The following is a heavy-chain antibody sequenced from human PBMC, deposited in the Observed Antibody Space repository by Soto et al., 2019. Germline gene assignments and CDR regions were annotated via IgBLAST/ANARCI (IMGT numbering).Heavy chain of an antibody. V-gene: IGHV4-38-2*01. D-gene: IGHD2-2*01. CDR2: LSQNGGT. CDR1: GYSFNSVHF. J-gene: IGHJ6*02. Sequence: SETLSLTXVVSGYSFNSVHFWGWIRQPPGKGLQWIGSLSQNGGTYRNPSLRSRVTLSVDTSKNQFSLKLTSVTAADAAVYYCAAATLTGARFYGMDVWGQGSTVTVS. CDR3: AAATLTGARFYGMDV.